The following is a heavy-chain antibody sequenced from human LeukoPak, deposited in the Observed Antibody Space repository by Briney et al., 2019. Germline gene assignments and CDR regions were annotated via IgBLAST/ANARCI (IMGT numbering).Heavy chain of an antibody. CDR1: GGTLSSYA. J-gene: IGHJ5*02. CDR3: AREVYSRGSGFDP. Sequence: SVKVSCKASGGTLSSYAISWVRQAPGQGLEWMGRIIPILGIANYAQKFQGRVTIAADKSTSTAYMELSSLRSEDTAVYYCAREVYSRGSGFDPWGQGTLVTVSS. CDR2: IIPILGIA. V-gene: IGHV1-69*04. D-gene: IGHD6-19*01.